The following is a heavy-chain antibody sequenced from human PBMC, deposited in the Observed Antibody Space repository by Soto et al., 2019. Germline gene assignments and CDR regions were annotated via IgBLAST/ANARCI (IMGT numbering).Heavy chain of an antibody. J-gene: IGHJ4*02. Sequence: QVQLVQSGAEVKKPGSSVRVSCKASGGTFSSYTITWVRQAPGQGLEWMGRIIPIVGIANYTQKFQGGVTITGDKSTSTAYVELRRLRSDGAALYYCAVGVANVDYWGQGTLVTVSS. V-gene: IGHV1-69*02. D-gene: IGHD2-21*01. CDR3: AVGVANVDY. CDR1: GGTFSSYT. CDR2: IIPIVGIA.